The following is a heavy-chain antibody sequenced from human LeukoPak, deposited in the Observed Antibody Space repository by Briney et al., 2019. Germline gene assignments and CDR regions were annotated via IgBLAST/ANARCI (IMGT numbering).Heavy chain of an antibody. V-gene: IGHV3-21*01. CDR1: GFTFSSYS. CDR2: ISSSSSYI. D-gene: IGHD5-18*01. CDR3: ARENGYSYGSGYYYYYMDV. Sequence: GGSLRLSCAASGFTFSSYSMNWVRQAPGKGLEWVSSISSSSSYIYYADSVKGRFTISRDNAKNSLYLQMNSLRAEDTAVYYCARENGYSYGSGYYYYYMDVWGKGTTVTVSS. J-gene: IGHJ6*03.